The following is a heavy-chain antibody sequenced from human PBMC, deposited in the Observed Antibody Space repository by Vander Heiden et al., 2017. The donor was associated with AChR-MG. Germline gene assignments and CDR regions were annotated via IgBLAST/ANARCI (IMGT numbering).Heavy chain of an antibody. CDR3: ARGGAGWFDP. CDR1: GGSLSSGDYY. CDR2: IYSSGST. Sequence: QVQLQESGPGLVRPSQTLSLTCTVSGGSLSSGDYYWSWIRQPPGKGLEWVGYIYSSGSTFYKPSLKSRLTLSVDASKSQFSLQLTSVTAADTAIYYCARGGAGWFDPWGQGTLGTVFS. V-gene: IGHV4-30-4*01. J-gene: IGHJ5*02.